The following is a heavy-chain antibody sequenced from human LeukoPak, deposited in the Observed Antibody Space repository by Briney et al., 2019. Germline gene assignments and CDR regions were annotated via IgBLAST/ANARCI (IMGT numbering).Heavy chain of an antibody. CDR3: ARDIGDLPLD. D-gene: IGHD3-10*01. J-gene: IGHJ4*02. Sequence: PSETLSLTCTVSGGTISSYDWSWVRQPAGKGLEWIWRIYTSGSTNYNPSLKRRGTISVDKSQNQFSLKLSSVTAADTAVYYCARDIGDLPLDWGQGTLVTVSS. CDR1: GGTISSYD. CDR2: IYTSGST. V-gene: IGHV4-4*07.